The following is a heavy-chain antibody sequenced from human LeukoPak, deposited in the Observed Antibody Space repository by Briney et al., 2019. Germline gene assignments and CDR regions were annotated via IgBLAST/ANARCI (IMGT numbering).Heavy chain of an antibody. CDR2: ISYSGSTI. J-gene: IGHJ4*02. CDR1: GFTFSDYY. D-gene: IGHD6-6*01. Sequence: GGSLRLSCAASGFTFSDYYMSWIRQSPGKGLEWISHISYSGSTIYYADSVKGRFTISRDNAMNSLSLQINSLRAEDTAVYYCAREHSSSWGYKFDYWGQGILVTVSS. V-gene: IGHV3-11*01. CDR3: AREHSSSWGYKFDY.